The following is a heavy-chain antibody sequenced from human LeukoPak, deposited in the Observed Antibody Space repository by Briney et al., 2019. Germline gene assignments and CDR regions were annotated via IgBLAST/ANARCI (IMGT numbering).Heavy chain of an antibody. D-gene: IGHD3-10*01. CDR3: ARGGYYGSGNDFRFDP. Sequence: SETLSLTCSVSDDSITMYYWTWIRQPPGKGLEWIGYVDHTGSTSFNPSLNGRVSISRDTTKNLFSLRLRSVTAADTAVYYCARGGYYGSGNDFRFDPWGQGTLVTVSS. J-gene: IGHJ5*02. CDR2: VDHTGST. V-gene: IGHV4-59*01. CDR1: DDSITMYY.